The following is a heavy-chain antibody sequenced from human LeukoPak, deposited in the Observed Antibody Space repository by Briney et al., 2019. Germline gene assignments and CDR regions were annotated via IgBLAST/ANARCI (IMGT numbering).Heavy chain of an antibody. Sequence: ASQTLSLTCAISGXSVSSNSSAWNWIRQSPSRGLEWLGRTYYRSKWYNDYAVSVKSRITINPDTSKNQFSLQLNSVTPEDTAVYYCARDLIHLWFGESDAFDIWGQGTMVTVSS. J-gene: IGHJ3*02. D-gene: IGHD3-10*01. CDR2: TYYRSKWYN. V-gene: IGHV6-1*01. CDR3: ARDLIHLWFGESDAFDI. CDR1: GXSVSSNSSA.